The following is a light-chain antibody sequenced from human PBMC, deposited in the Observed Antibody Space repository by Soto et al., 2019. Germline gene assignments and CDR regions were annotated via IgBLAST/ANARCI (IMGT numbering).Light chain of an antibody. Sequence: IQMTQSLSTLSASVGDRVTITCRASQSISSWLAWYPQKPGKAPKLMIYKASTLKSEVPSRCSVSGSGTEFTLTISSLQPDDLATYYGQHYKSYSEAFGQGTKVDI. CDR3: QHYKSYSEA. J-gene: IGKJ1*01. CDR1: QSISSW. V-gene: IGKV1-5*03. CDR2: KAS.